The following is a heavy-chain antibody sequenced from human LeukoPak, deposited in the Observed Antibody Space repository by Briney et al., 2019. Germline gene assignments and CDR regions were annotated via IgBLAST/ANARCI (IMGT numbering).Heavy chain of an antibody. Sequence: PSETLPLTCTVSGGSISSDYWSWIRQPAGKGLEWIGRIYTTESTNYNPSLKSRVTISLDKSKNQFSLKLNSVTAADTAVYYCARGYCSSTSCYAFDPWGQGTLVTVSS. CDR3: ARGYCSSTSCYAFDP. V-gene: IGHV4-4*07. J-gene: IGHJ5*02. CDR2: IYTTEST. CDR1: GGSISSDY. D-gene: IGHD2-2*01.